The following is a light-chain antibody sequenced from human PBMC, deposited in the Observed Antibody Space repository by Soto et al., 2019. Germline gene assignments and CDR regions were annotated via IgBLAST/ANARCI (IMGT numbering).Light chain of an antibody. V-gene: IGKV3D-20*01. CDR2: DAS. CDR1: QSVYSSY. CDR3: QQYGSSPRT. J-gene: IGKJ1*01. Sequence: EIVLTQSPATLSLSPGERATLSCGASQSVYSSYLAWYQQKPGLAPRLLIYDASSRATGIPDRFSGSGSGTDFTLTISRLEPEDFAVYYCQQYGSSPRTFGQGTKVDI.